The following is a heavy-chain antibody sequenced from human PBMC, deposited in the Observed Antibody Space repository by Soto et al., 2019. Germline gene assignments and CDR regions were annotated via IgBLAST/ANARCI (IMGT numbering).Heavy chain of an antibody. J-gene: IGHJ3*02. CDR3: ATDKDGYCSSTSCYRDAFDI. Sequence: ASVKVSCKVSGYTLTELSMHWVRQAPGKGLEWMGGFDPEDGETIYAQKFQGRVTMTEDTPTDTAYMELSSLRSEDTAVYYCATDKDGYCSSTSCYRDAFDIWGQGTMVTVSS. D-gene: IGHD2-2*01. V-gene: IGHV1-24*01. CDR1: GYTLTELS. CDR2: FDPEDGET.